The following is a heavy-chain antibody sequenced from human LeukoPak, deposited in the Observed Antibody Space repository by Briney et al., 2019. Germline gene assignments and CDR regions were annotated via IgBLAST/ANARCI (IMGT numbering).Heavy chain of an antibody. CDR2: ISSSGSII. V-gene: IGHV3-48*03. CDR3: ARDLAVGATTLPHFDP. D-gene: IGHD1-26*01. Sequence: PGGSLRLSCAASGFIFSSYEMNWVRQAPGKGLEWVSYISSSGSIIFYADSVKGRFTISRDNAKNSLYLQMNSLRAEDTAVYYCARDLAVGATTLPHFDPWGQGTLVTVSS. CDR1: GFIFSSYE. J-gene: IGHJ5*02.